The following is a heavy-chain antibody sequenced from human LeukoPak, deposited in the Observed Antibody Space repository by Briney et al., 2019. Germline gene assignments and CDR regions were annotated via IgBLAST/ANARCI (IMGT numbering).Heavy chain of an antibody. CDR3: ARRVAGVDC. Sequence: ASVNVSCKASGYTFSSYDINGLRQPTGQGLEWVGWMNPNNGNTGYAQKFQGRVTMTRNTSISTAYMELSSLTSEDTAVYYCARRVAGVDCWGQGTLVTVSS. V-gene: IGHV1-8*01. D-gene: IGHD6-19*01. CDR2: MNPNNGNT. CDR1: GYTFSSYD. J-gene: IGHJ4*02.